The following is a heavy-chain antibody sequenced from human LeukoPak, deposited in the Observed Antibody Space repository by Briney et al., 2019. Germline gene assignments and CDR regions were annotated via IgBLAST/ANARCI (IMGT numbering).Heavy chain of an antibody. Sequence: AGGSLRLSCTASGFTFGDYVMSWVRQAPGKGLEWVSGISWNSGSIGYADSVKGRFTISRDNAKNSLYLQMNTLRTEDTAVYYCARASYGVLTGWGQGTLVAVSS. CDR1: GFTFGDYV. V-gene: IGHV3-20*04. D-gene: IGHD3-9*01. CDR2: ISWNSGSI. J-gene: IGHJ4*02. CDR3: ARASYGVLTG.